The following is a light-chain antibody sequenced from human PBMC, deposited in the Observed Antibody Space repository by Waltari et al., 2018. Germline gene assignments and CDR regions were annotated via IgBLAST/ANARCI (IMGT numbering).Light chain of an antibody. CDR1: SSNIGSNT. J-gene: IGLJ3*02. CDR3: AAWDGNLNGNWV. Sequence: QSVLTQPPSLSGTPGPRVTISCSGISSNIGSNTVNWYQRVPGAAPTLLIYTNNQRPSGVPDRFSGSKSGTSASLAISGLQSEDEAEYFCAAWDGNLNGNWVFGGGTKLTVL. V-gene: IGLV1-44*01. CDR2: TNN.